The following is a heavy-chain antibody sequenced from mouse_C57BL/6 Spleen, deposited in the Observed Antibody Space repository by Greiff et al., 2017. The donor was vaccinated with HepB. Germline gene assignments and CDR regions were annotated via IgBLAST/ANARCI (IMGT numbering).Heavy chain of an antibody. J-gene: IGHJ1*03. D-gene: IGHD1-1*01. Sequence: VQLQESGAELVRPGASVKLSCKASGYTFTDYYINWVKQRPGQGLEWIARIYPGSGNTYYNEKFKGKATLTAEKSSSTAYMQLSSLTSEDSAVYFFARYYYGSSYDWYFDVWGTGTTVTVSS. CDR1: GYTFTDYY. CDR3: ARYYYGSSYDWYFDV. CDR2: IYPGSGNT. V-gene: IGHV1-76*01.